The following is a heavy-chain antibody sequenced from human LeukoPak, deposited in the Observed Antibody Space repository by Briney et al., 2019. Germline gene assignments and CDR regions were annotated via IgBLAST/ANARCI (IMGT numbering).Heavy chain of an antibody. CDR3: ARQEGGIVGPY. J-gene: IGHJ4*02. V-gene: IGHV4-59*08. CDR2: IYYSGST. CDR1: GGSISNYY. D-gene: IGHD1-26*01. Sequence: SETLSLTCTVSGGSISNYYWSWIRQPPGKGLEWIGYIYYSGSTNYNPSLKSRVTMSVDTSKDQFSLKLSSVTAADTAVYYCARQEGGIVGPYWGQGTLVTVSS.